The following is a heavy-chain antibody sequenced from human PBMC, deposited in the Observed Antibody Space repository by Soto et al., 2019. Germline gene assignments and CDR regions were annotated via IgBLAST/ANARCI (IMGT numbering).Heavy chain of an antibody. Sequence: QPGGSLRLSCTASGFPFSGSIIHWVRQASGKGLEWVGRIRSKANGYATAYTTSVKGRFIISRDDSKNTAYLQMNSLKTEDTAVYFCARNLGAKYGMDVWGQGTTVTVSS. D-gene: IGHD1-26*01. CDR1: GFPFSGSI. J-gene: IGHJ6*02. CDR2: IRSKANGYAT. CDR3: ARNLGAKYGMDV. V-gene: IGHV3-73*01.